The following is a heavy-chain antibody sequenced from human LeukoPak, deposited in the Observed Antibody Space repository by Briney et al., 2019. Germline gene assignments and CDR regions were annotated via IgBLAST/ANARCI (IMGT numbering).Heavy chain of an antibody. Sequence: GASVKVSCKVSGYKFTDLSIHWVRQAPGKGLEWMGGFDPEDGETIYAQKFQGRVTMTEDTSTDTAYMELSSLRSEDTAVYYCATGPLRFLEWFSTWGQGTLVTVSS. J-gene: IGHJ5*02. CDR3: ATGPLRFLEWFST. CDR2: FDPEDGET. V-gene: IGHV1-24*01. CDR1: GYKFTDLS. D-gene: IGHD3-3*01.